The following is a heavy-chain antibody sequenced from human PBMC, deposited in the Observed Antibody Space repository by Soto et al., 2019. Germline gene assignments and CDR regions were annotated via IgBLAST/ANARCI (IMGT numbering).Heavy chain of an antibody. Sequence: ASVKVSCKASGYTFTSYGISWVRQAPGQGLDWMGWISAYNGNTKYAQDLQGGVTMTTDTSTSTAYMELRSLRSDDTAMYYCARFSGGSYNTYYFYYGMDVWGQGTTVTVS. V-gene: IGHV1-18*04. D-gene: IGHD2-15*01. CDR1: GYTFTSYG. CDR2: ISAYNGNT. CDR3: ARFSGGSYNTYYFYYGMDV. J-gene: IGHJ6*02.